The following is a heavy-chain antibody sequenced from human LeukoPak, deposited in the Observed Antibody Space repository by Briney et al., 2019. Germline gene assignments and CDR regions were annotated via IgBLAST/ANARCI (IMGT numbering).Heavy chain of an antibody. V-gene: IGHV4-39*07. J-gene: IGHJ5*02. D-gene: IGHD4-17*01. Sequence: SETLSLTCTVSGGSISSSSYYWSWIRQPPGKGLEWIGEINHSGSTNHNPSLKSRVTISVDTSKNQFSLKLSSVTAADTAVYYCARGGTTVTKNWFDPWGQGTLVTVSS. CDR2: INHSGST. CDR3: ARGGTTVTKNWFDP. CDR1: GGSISSSSYY.